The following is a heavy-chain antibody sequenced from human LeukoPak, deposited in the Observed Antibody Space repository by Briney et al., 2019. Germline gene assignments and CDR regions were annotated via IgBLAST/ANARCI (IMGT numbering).Heavy chain of an antibody. CDR3: AQGSRQCGSYYFDY. D-gene: IGHD2-21*01. CDR1: GFTFSSYA. J-gene: IGHJ4*02. Sequence: PGGSLRLSCAASGFTFSSYAVSWVRQAPGKGLEGVSAISGSGGSTDYADSVRSRFIISRDNSKNTLSLHMNSLRAEDKAVYYCAQGSRQCGSYYFDYWGQGTLLTVSS. V-gene: IGHV3-23*01. CDR2: ISGSGGST.